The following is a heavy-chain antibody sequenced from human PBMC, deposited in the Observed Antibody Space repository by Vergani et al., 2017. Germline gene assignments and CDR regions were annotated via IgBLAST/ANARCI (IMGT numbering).Heavy chain of an antibody. CDR1: GGSFSGYY. CDR2: INKSGST. CDR3: ARGGAGRGYSYGYLYYYYYGMDV. V-gene: IGHV4-34*01. J-gene: IGHJ6*02. Sequence: QVQLQQWGAGLLKPSETLSLTCAVYGGSFSGYYWRWIRKTPGKGLEGIGEINKSGSTNYNPSLKSRVTISVDTSKNQFSLKLSSVTAADTAVYYCARGGAGRGYSYGYLYYYYYGMDVWGQGTTVTVSS. D-gene: IGHD5-18*01.